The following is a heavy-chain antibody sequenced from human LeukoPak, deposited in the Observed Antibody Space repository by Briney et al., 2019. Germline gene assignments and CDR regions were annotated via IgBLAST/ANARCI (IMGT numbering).Heavy chain of an antibody. V-gene: IGHV3-33*08. CDR1: GFTFSSTW. J-gene: IGHJ4*02. CDR3: AREDRRGFDY. Sequence: GGSLRLSCAASGFTFSSTWMSWVRQAPGKGLEWVAVIWYDGSNKYYADSVKGRFTISRDNSKNTLYLQMNSLRAEDTAVYYCAREDRRGFDYWGQGTLVTVSS. CDR2: IWYDGSNK.